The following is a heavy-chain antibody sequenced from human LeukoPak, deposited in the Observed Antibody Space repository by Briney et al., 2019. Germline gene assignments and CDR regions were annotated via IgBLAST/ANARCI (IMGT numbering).Heavy chain of an antibody. D-gene: IGHD3-22*01. Sequence: GASVKVSCKASGYTFTSYDINWVRQATGQGLEWMGWMNPNSGNTGYAQEFQGRVTMTRNTSISTAYMELSSLRSEDTAVYYCARLRKRKGSRYYYVNYYMDVWGKGTTVTVSS. CDR3: ARLRKRKGSRYYYVNYYMDV. CDR2: MNPNSGNT. J-gene: IGHJ6*03. CDR1: GYTFTSYD. V-gene: IGHV1-8*01.